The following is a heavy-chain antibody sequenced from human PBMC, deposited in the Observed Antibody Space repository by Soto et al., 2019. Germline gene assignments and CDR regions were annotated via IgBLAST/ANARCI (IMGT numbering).Heavy chain of an antibody. Sequence: ASVKVSCKVSGYTLTELSMHWVRQAPGKGLEWMGSFDPEDGETIYTQTFQGRLTLAGDTSTDTAHMELSRLRSEDTAVYYCTTSLELPLGTDVWGQGTTVTVSS. D-gene: IGHD1-7*01. CDR2: FDPEDGET. J-gene: IGHJ6*02. CDR1: GYTLTELS. V-gene: IGHV1-24*01. CDR3: TTSLELPLGTDV.